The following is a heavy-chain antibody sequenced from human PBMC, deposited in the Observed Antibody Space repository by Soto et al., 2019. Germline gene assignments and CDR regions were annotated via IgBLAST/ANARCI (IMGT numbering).Heavy chain of an antibody. D-gene: IGHD6-19*01. V-gene: IGHV3-74*01. Sequence: PGGSLRLSCAASGFTFSNYWMHWVRQAPRKGLVWVSRINSDGSTTSHADSVKGRFTISRDNAKNTLYLQMNSLRAEDTALYYCARLPGYSTGWTPFDFWGQGTQVTVSS. CDR3: ARLPGYSTGWTPFDF. CDR2: INSDGSTT. CDR1: GFTFSNYW. J-gene: IGHJ4*02.